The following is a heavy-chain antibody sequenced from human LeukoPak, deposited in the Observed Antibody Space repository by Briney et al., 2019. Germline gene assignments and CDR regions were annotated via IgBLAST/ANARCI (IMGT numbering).Heavy chain of an antibody. Sequence: SETLSLTCTVSGGSINSYYWTWIRQSPEKGLEWIGNIYHSGGTNYNPSLKSRVTISVDTSKNQFSLKVTSLTAADTAVYYCARAREWLVPLYFDQWGRGTLVTVSS. V-gene: IGHV4-59*01. CDR1: GGSINSYY. J-gene: IGHJ4*02. D-gene: IGHD6-19*01. CDR2: IYHSGGT. CDR3: ARAREWLVPLYFDQ.